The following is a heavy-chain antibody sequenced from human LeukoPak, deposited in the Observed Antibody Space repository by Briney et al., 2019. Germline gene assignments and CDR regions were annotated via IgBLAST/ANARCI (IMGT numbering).Heavy chain of an antibody. CDR1: GGSISRGGYY. D-gene: IGHD6-6*01. J-gene: IGHJ4*02. CDR3: ASYRGRQVEYSSSPPFDY. CDR2: IYYSGST. Sequence: TQSLTWTVSGGSISRGGYYWSWLRQHPGKGLQWIGYIYYSGSTYYKPSLKSRVTISVDKSKNQFSLKLSSVTAADTAVYYCASYRGRQVEYSSSPPFDYWGQGTLVTVSS. V-gene: IGHV4-31*02.